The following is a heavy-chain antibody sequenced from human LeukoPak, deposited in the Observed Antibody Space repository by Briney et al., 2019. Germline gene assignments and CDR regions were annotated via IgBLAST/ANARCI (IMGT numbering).Heavy chain of an antibody. CDR1: GFTFSSYG. Sequence: GGSLRLSCAASGFTFSSYGMHWVRQAPGKGLARVAFIRYDGSNKYYADSVKGRFTISRDNSKNTLYLQMNSLRAEDTAVYYCARHFQPSIAARYSYYYMDVWGKGTTVTVSS. V-gene: IGHV3-30*02. CDR2: IRYDGSNK. J-gene: IGHJ6*03. D-gene: IGHD6-6*01. CDR3: ARHFQPSIAARYSYYYMDV.